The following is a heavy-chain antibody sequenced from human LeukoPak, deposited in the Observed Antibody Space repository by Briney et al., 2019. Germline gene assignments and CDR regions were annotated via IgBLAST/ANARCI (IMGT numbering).Heavy chain of an antibody. D-gene: IGHD2-15*01. J-gene: IGHJ4*02. Sequence: LSLTCTVSGASISGGAYYWGWIRQLPGKGLEWVAYIYHNGSTYYNPSLKSRLTMSVDTSANQFSLKMNSVTAADTAVYYCARECSGILVYWGQGTLVTVSS. CDR1: GASISGGAYY. CDR3: ARECSGILVY. V-gene: IGHV4-31*03. CDR2: IYHNGST.